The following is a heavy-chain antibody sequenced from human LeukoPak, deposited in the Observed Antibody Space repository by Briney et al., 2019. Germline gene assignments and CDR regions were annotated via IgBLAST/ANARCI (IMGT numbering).Heavy chain of an antibody. CDR2: IYSGDTT. V-gene: IGHV3-66*01. Sequence: RGSPRLSCAASGFTVSDVWMTWVCQPPGKGLEWVSVIYSGDTTFYADSVRGKFTISRDNSKNTLYLQMNSLRAEDTAVYYCASILRSSSGYYFDYWGQGTLVPVSS. CDR3: ASILRSSSGYYFDY. CDR1: GFTVSDVW. D-gene: IGHD3-10*01. J-gene: IGHJ4*02.